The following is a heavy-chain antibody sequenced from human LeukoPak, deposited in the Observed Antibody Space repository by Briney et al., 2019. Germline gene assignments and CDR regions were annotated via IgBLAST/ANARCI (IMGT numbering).Heavy chain of an antibody. J-gene: IGHJ4*02. CDR2: ISDDGKNK. Sequence: GGSLRLSCTASGFIFSRYAMHWVRQAPGKGLEWVALISDDGKNKYYADSVKGRSTISRDNAKNSLYLQMNSLRAEDTAVYYCARGYELDYWGQGTLVTVSS. CDR1: GFIFSRYA. CDR3: ARGYELDY. V-gene: IGHV3-30*03. D-gene: IGHD2-2*01.